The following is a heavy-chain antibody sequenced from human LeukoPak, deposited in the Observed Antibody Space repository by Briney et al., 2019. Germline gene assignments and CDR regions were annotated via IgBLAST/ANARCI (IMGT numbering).Heavy chain of an antibody. V-gene: IGHV3-23*01. D-gene: IGHD3-10*01. Sequence: GGSLRLSCTASGFRFSNYAMNWVRQAPGKGLEWVSVISGGGSSTNYADSVKGRFTISRENSKNTLYLQMNSLRAEDTAVYYCAKGPRGVGYFDYWGQGTLVTVSS. CDR3: AKGPRGVGYFDY. CDR1: GFRFSNYA. CDR2: ISGGGSST. J-gene: IGHJ4*02.